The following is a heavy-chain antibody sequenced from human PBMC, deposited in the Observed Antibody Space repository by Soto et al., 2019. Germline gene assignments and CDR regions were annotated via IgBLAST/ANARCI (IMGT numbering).Heavy chain of an antibody. J-gene: IGHJ4*02. CDR1: GGSFSGYY. CDR2: INHSGST. Sequence: QVQLQQWGAGLLKPSETLSLTCAVYGGSFSGYYWSWIRQPPGKGLEWIGEINHSGSTNYNPSLKSRVTISXDXXKNQFSLKLSSVTAADTAVYYCAREYGGNSGTFDYWGQGTLVTVSS. D-gene: IGHD2-21*02. V-gene: IGHV4-34*01. CDR3: AREYGGNSGTFDY.